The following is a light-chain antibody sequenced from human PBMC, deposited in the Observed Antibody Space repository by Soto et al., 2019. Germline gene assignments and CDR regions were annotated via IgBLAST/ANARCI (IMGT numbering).Light chain of an antibody. CDR1: QSVSSSS. CDR2: GVS. Sequence: EIVLTQSPGTLTLSPGESATLSCRASQSVSSSSLAWYQQKPGQAPRLLFFGVSNRAAGVPDRFGDSGSGTDFTLTISRLEPEDFAVYYCQQYGGSPLTFGGGTKVEIK. V-gene: IGKV3-20*01. J-gene: IGKJ4*01. CDR3: QQYGGSPLT.